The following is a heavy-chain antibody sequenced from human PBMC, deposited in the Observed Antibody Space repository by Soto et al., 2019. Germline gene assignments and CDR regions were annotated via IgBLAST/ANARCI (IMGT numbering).Heavy chain of an antibody. Sequence: PGGSLRLSCAASGFTFSSYGMHWVRQAPGKGLEWVAVISYDGSNKYYADSVKGRFTISRDNSKNTLYLQMNSLRAEDTAVYYCAKGKGYDSSGYYYKYYYYGMDVWGQGTTVTVSS. D-gene: IGHD3-22*01. J-gene: IGHJ6*02. CDR1: GFTFSSYG. V-gene: IGHV3-30*18. CDR2: ISYDGSNK. CDR3: AKGKGYDSSGYYYKYYYYGMDV.